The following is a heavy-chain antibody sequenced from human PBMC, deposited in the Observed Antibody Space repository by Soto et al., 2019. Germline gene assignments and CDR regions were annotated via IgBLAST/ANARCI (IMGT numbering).Heavy chain of an antibody. Sequence: QIQLVQSGAEVKKPGASVKVSCKTSGYTFSIYAISWVRQAPGQGLEWMGWISANNGKSSYSQSLQDRVTLTTDTSTSTAYMELRRLRSDDTAVYYCALDCGAAPCYTGYWGQGTQDTVSS. J-gene: IGHJ4*02. V-gene: IGHV1-18*01. CDR2: ISANNGKS. CDR1: GYTFSIYA. D-gene: IGHD2-21*01. CDR3: ALDCGAAPCYTGY.